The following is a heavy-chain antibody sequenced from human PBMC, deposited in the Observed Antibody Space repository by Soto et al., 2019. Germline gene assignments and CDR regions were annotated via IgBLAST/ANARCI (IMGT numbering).Heavy chain of an antibody. CDR3: ARFPRSTTPSAPGFDY. V-gene: IGHV4-59*01. CDR1: GGSISSYY. J-gene: IGHJ4*02. Sequence: SETLSLTCTVSGGSISSYYWSWIRQPPGKGLEWIGYIYYSGSTNYNPSLKSRVTISVDTSKNQFSLKLSSVTAADTAVYYCARFPRSTTPSAPGFDYWGQGTLVTVSS. CDR2: IYYSGST.